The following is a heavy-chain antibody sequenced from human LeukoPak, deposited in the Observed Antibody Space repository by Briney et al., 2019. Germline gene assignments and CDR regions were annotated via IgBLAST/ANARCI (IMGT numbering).Heavy chain of an antibody. D-gene: IGHD3-22*01. CDR3: AISPYYYDSSDY. V-gene: IGHV3-30*04. Sequence: GGSLRLSCAASGVSFSSYAMHWVRQAPGKGLEWVAVISYDGSNKYYADSVKGRFTISRDNSKNTLYLQMNSLRAEDTAVYYCAISPYYYDSSDYWGQGTLVTVSS. CDR2: ISYDGSNK. J-gene: IGHJ4*02. CDR1: GVSFSSYA.